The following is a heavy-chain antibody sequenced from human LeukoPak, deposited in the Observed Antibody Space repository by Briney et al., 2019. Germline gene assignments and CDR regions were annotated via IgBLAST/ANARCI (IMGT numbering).Heavy chain of an antibody. Sequence: GASVKVSCKASGYTFTSYDINWVRQATGQGLEWMGWMNPNSGNTGYAQKFQGRVTITRNTSMSTAYMELSSLRSEDAAVYYCARAYSSSWYTPVYYYYMDVRGKGTTVTVSS. CDR2: MNPNSGNT. V-gene: IGHV1-8*03. D-gene: IGHD6-13*01. CDR3: ARAYSSSWYTPVYYYYMDV. CDR1: GYTFTSYD. J-gene: IGHJ6*03.